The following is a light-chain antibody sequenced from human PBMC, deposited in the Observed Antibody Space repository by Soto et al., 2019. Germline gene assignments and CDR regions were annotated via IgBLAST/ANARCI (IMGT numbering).Light chain of an antibody. CDR3: CSYVGSSTSYV. V-gene: IGLV2-23*02. CDR2: EVN. Sequence: QSALTQPASVSGSPGQSITISCTGTSGDVGNYNLVSWYQQHPGKAPRLMIYEVNKWPSGVSNRFSGSKSGNTAYLTISGLQAEDEADYYCCSYVGSSTSYVFGTGTKLTVI. J-gene: IGLJ1*01. CDR1: SGDVGNYNL.